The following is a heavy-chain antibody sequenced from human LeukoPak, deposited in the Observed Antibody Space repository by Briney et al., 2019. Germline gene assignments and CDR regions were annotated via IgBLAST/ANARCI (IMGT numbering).Heavy chain of an antibody. CDR2: IYSSGGT. CDR1: GGSINSIRYY. J-gene: IGHJ6*03. CDR3: ARGLILWELYYYYYYMDV. D-gene: IGHD1-26*01. V-gene: IGHV4-39*06. Sequence: PSETLSLTCTVSGGSINSIRYYWAWIRQPPGKGLEWIGSIYSSGGTYYNPSLKSRVTISVDTSKNQFPLKLSSVTAADTAVYYCARGLILWELYYYYYYMDVWGKGTTVTVSS.